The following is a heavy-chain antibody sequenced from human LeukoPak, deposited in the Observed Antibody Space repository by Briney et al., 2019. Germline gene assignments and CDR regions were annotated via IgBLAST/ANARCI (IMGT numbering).Heavy chain of an antibody. Sequence: SVKVSCKASGVTFSSYAISWVRQAPGQGIEWMGRIIPIFGIANYAQKFQGRVTITADKSTSTAYMELSSLRSEDTAVYYCASDGVDYYDSSGSSQFDYWGQGTLVTVSS. CDR1: GVTFSSYA. J-gene: IGHJ4*02. CDR2: IIPIFGIA. CDR3: ASDGVDYYDSSGSSQFDY. D-gene: IGHD3-22*01. V-gene: IGHV1-69*04.